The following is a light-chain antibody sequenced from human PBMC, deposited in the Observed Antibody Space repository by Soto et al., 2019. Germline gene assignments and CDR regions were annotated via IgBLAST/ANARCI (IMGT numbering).Light chain of an antibody. V-gene: IGKV2D-30*01. CDR2: KVS. Sequence: DVVMTQSPLSLPVTLGQPASISCRSSQSLVYSDGNTYLSWFQQRLGQSPRRLIYKVSNWDSGVTDRFRGSGSGSDFILTISRVEAEDIDVYYCMQGTHWPYTFGQGTKLEIK. CDR1: QSLVYSDGNTY. J-gene: IGKJ2*01. CDR3: MQGTHWPYT.